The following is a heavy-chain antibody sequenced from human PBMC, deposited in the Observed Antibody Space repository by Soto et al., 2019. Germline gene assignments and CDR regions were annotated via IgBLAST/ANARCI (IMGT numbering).Heavy chain of an antibody. V-gene: IGHV3-23*01. CDR2: ISTSGGNT. CDR1: GFTFSIYA. Sequence: GGSLRLSCAASGFTFSIYAMSWVRQAPGKGLEWVSTISTSGGNTYYADSVKGRFTISRDKSKNTLYLQMSSLRAEDTAVYYCAKAGYYSDRSGYYYFDYWGQGSLVTGSS. J-gene: IGHJ4*02. CDR3: AKAGYYSDRSGYYYFDY. D-gene: IGHD3-22*01.